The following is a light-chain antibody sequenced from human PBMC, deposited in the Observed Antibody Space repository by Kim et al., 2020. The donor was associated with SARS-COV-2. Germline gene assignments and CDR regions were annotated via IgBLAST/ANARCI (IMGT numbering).Light chain of an antibody. CDR2: DAS. Sequence: EIVLTQSPGTLSLSPGERTTLSCRASQSIRSKYLAWYQQKPGQAPRLLIYDASSRATGIPDRFSGSGSGTDFTLTISSLEPEDFAVYYCQQYGSSPVTFGQGTKVDIK. CDR3: QQYGSSPVT. CDR1: QSIRSKY. V-gene: IGKV3-20*01. J-gene: IGKJ1*01.